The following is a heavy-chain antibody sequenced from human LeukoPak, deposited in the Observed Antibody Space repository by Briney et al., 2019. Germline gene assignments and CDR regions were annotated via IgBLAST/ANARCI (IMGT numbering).Heavy chain of an antibody. CDR2: IYYSGST. J-gene: IGHJ6*02. CDR3: ARGGRLSHGMDV. D-gene: IGHD3-3*01. Sequence: SETLSLTCAVSGGSISSGGYYWSWIRQYPGKGLEWIGYIYYSGSTYYNPSLKSRVTISVDTSKNQFSLKLSFVTAADTAVYYCARGGRLSHGMDVWGQGTTVTVSS. V-gene: IGHV4-31*11. CDR1: GGSISSGGYY.